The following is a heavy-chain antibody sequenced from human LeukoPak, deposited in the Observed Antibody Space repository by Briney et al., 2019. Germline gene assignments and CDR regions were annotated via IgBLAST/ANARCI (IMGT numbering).Heavy chain of an antibody. CDR2: ISYDGSNK. CDR1: GFTFSSYA. Sequence: PGRSLRLSCAASGFTFSSYAMHWVRQAPGKGLEWVAVISYDGSNKYYADSVKGRFTISRDNSKNTLYLQMNSLKAEDTAVYYCARDPSYYYDSSGYYYYYYGMDVWGQGTTVTVSS. J-gene: IGHJ6*02. V-gene: IGHV3-30-3*01. D-gene: IGHD3-22*01. CDR3: ARDPSYYYDSSGYYYYYYGMDV.